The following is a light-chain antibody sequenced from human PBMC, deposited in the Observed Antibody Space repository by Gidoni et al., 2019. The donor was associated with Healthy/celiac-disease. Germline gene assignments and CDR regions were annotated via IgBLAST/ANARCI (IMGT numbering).Light chain of an antibody. J-gene: IGKJ4*01. CDR2: DAS. Sequence: EIVLTQSPATRSLSPGERATLSCRASQSVSSYLACYQQKPGQAPRLLIFDASNRATGIPARFSGSGSGTDFTLTIISLEPEDFAVYYCQQRSNWPLLTFGGGTKVEIK. V-gene: IGKV3-11*01. CDR3: QQRSNWPLLT. CDR1: QSVSSY.